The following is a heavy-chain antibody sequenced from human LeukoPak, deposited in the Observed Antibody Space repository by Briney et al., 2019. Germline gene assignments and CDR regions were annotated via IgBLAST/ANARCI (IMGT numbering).Heavy chain of an antibody. Sequence: PSETLSLTCAVYGGSFSGYYWNWIRQPPGKGLEWIGEINHSERTYYNPSLKRRVIISVDTSKNQFSLKLTSVTAADTAVYYCARVTNGYGDFAWFDPWGQGTLVTVSS. D-gene: IGHD4-17*01. CDR2: INHSERT. CDR1: GGSFSGYY. V-gene: IGHV4-34*01. CDR3: ARVTNGYGDFAWFDP. J-gene: IGHJ5*02.